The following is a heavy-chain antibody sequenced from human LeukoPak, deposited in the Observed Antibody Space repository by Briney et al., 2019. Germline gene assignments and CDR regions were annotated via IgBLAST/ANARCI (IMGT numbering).Heavy chain of an antibody. CDR3: ARSPITTGIYFDH. Sequence: GGSLRLSCAASGFTFSSYSMNWVRQAPGKGLEWVSYISSTSSAIYYADSVKGRFTTSRDNAKNSLFLQINSLRDEDTGVYYCARSPITTGIYFDHWGQGTLVTVSS. CDR2: ISSTSSAI. D-gene: IGHD3-22*01. J-gene: IGHJ4*02. CDR1: GFTFSSYS. V-gene: IGHV3-48*02.